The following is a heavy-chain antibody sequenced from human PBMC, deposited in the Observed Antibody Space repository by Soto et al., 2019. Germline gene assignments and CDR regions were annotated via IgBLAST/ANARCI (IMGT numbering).Heavy chain of an antibody. Sequence: GGSLRLSCAASGFTFTRYSMNWVRQAPGKGLEWVSSISSTTNYIYYGDSMKGRFTISRDNAKNSLYLEMNSLRAEDTAVYYCARESEDLTSNFDYWGKGTLVTVSS. J-gene: IGHJ4*02. V-gene: IGHV3-21*06. CDR1: GFTFTRYS. CDR3: ARESEDLTSNFDY. CDR2: ISSTTNYI.